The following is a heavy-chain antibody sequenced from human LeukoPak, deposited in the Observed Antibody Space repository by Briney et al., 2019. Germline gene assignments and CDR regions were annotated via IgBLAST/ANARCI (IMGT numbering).Heavy chain of an antibody. V-gene: IGHV4-39*02. CDR2: IYYSGST. J-gene: IGHJ6*02. CDR1: GGSIRPISSNTYH. D-gene: IGHD4-23*01. Sequence: LSLTCIPSGGSIRPISSNTYHRRWIRQPPGKRLECIGSIYYSGSTYYNPSLKSRVTISVDTSKNQFSLKLSSVTAADTALYYCAREMGVVTAHGIDVWGQGTTVTVSS. CDR3: AREMGVVTAHGIDV.